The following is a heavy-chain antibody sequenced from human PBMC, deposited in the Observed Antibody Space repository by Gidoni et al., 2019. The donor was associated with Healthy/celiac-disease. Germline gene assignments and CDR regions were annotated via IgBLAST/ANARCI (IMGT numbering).Heavy chain of an antibody. CDR1: GGSISSYY. D-gene: IGHD1-26*01. CDR2: IYYSGST. Sequence: QVQLQESGPGLVKPSETLSPTCTVSGGSISSYYWSWIRQPPGKGLEWLGYIYYSGSTNYNPSLKSRVTISVDTSKNQFSLKLSSVTAADTAVYYCAREPVGAPFADIWGQGTMVTVSS. V-gene: IGHV4-59*01. CDR3: AREPVGAPFADI. J-gene: IGHJ3*02.